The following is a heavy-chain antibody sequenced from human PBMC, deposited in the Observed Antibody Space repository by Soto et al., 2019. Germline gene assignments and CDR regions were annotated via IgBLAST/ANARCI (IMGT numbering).Heavy chain of an antibody. CDR2: IYYTGST. D-gene: IGHD6-6*01. J-gene: IGHJ4*02. CDR1: GGSVNSDNFY. CDR3: AREFSNSPEAFDS. Sequence: SETLSLTCTVSGGSVNSDNFYWSWIRQPPGRGLEWIGYIYYTGSTNYNPSLKSRVTISIDTSRNQFSLKLGSVTAADTAVYYCAREFSNSPEAFDSWGQGSLVTVSS. V-gene: IGHV4-61*01.